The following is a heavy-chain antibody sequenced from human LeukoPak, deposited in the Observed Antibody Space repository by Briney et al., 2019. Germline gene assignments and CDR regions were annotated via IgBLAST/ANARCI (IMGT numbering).Heavy chain of an antibody. J-gene: IGHJ5*02. CDR1: GFTFRSYR. D-gene: IGHD2-2*01. CDR2: ISGSGGST. V-gene: IGHV3-23*01. Sequence: QTGGSLRLSCTTSGFTFRSYRMNWVRQAPGKGLEWVSAISGSGGSTYYADSVKGRFTISRDNSKNTLYLQMNSLRAEDTAVYYCAKDSYIVVVPAAKNWFDPWGQGTLVTVSS. CDR3: AKDSYIVVVPAAKNWFDP.